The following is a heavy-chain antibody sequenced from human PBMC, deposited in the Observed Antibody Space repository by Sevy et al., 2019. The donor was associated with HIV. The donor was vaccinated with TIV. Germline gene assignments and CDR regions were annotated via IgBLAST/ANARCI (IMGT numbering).Heavy chain of an antibody. J-gene: IGHJ4*02. CDR2: MNPNSGKT. Sequence: ASVKVSCKASGYTFTNYEVNWVRQATGQGLEWMGWMNPNSGKTGYAPQFHGRVTMTRNTSLNIAYMELSSLRSDDTAVYYCARDEQRPYYYGSGNMGHWGQGTLVTVSS. D-gene: IGHD3-10*01. V-gene: IGHV1-8*01. CDR3: ARDEQRPYYYGSGNMGH. CDR1: GYTFTNYE.